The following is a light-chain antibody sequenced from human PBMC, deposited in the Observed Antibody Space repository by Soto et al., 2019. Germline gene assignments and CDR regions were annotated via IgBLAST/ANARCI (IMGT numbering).Light chain of an antibody. Sequence: QSALTQPRSVSGSPGQSVTISCTGTSSDVGGYNYVSWYQQHPGKAPKLMIYDVSKRPSGVPDRFSGSKSGNTASLTISGLQAEDEADYYCCSYAGSRVFGGGTKSPS. V-gene: IGLV2-11*01. CDR1: SSDVGGYNY. J-gene: IGLJ3*02. CDR3: CSYAGSRV. CDR2: DVS.